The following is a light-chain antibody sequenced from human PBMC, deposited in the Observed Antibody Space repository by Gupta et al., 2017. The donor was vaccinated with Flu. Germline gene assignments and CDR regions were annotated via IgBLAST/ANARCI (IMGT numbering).Light chain of an antibody. V-gene: IGKV3-11*01. CDR2: DAS. CDR1: QSVSNF. J-gene: IGKJ4*01. Sequence: ELVLTQSPATLSLSPGERATLSCRASQSVSNFLAWYQQKPGQAPRLLIYDASNRATGIPARFSGSGSVTDFTLTISSLEPEDFAVYYCQQRTKWPLTFGGGTKVEIK. CDR3: QQRTKWPLT.